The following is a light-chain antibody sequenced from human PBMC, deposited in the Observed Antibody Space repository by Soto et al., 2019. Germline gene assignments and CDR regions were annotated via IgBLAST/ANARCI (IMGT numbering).Light chain of an antibody. CDR1: TSNIGSNY. Sequence: QAVVTQPPSASGTPGQRVTISCSGSTSNIGSNYVYWYQQVPGTAPKLLIYRNNQRPSAVPDRFSGSKSGTPASLAISGLRSEDEADYYCEAWDDSVSGLIFGGGTKLTVL. CDR2: RNN. J-gene: IGLJ2*01. V-gene: IGLV1-47*01. CDR3: EAWDDSVSGLI.